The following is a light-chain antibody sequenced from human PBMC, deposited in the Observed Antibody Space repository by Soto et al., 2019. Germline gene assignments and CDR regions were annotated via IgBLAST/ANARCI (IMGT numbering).Light chain of an antibody. CDR2: DAS. CDR1: QNINNW. Sequence: GDRVTITCRASQNINNWIALYQQKPGKAPKFLIYDASTLESGVPSRFSGSGFGTEFSLTISSLQPDDFGSYYCQHMRTFGQGTKVDI. CDR3: QHMRT. V-gene: IGKV1-5*01. J-gene: IGKJ1*01.